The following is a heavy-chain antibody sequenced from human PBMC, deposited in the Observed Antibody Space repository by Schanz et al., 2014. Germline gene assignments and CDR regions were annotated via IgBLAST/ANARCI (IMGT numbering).Heavy chain of an antibody. J-gene: IGHJ4*02. V-gene: IGHV1-18*04. CDR3: ARGWGDDALTGYVF. CDR2: ISGYNGNT. D-gene: IGHD3-9*01. Sequence: QVQLVQSGGEVKKPGASVKVSCKASGYTFRHYGISWLRQAPGQGLEWMGYISGYNGNTNYAPKVQDRVTMTTDTSTSTAYMELRSLRSDDTAVYYCARGWGDDALTGYVFWGQGTLVTVSS. CDR1: GYTFRHYG.